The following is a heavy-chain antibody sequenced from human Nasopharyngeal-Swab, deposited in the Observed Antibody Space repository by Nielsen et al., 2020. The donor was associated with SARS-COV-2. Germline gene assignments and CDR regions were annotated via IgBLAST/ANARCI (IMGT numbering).Heavy chain of an antibody. Sequence: SETLSLTCAVYGGSFSGYYWSWIRQPPGKGLEWIGEINHSGSNNYNPSLKSRVTISVDTSKNQFSLKLSSVTAADTAVYYCASESGRIVDTAMVSGAFDIWGQGTMVTVSS. J-gene: IGHJ3*02. V-gene: IGHV4-34*01. CDR2: INHSGSN. CDR3: ASESGRIVDTAMVSGAFDI. CDR1: GGSFSGYY. D-gene: IGHD5-18*01.